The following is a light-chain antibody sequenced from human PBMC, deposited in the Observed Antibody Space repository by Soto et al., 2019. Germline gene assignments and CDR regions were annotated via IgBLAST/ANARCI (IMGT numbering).Light chain of an antibody. V-gene: IGKV1-39*01. CDR3: QQSYSSPRT. CDR2: AAS. CDR1: QNINNY. J-gene: IGKJ1*01. Sequence: DIQMPQSPSSLSASVGDRVTITCRASQNINNYLNWYQQKPGKAPNLLIYAASTLQSGVPSRFSGSGSGTDFTLTISSLQPEDFATYYCQQSYSSPRTFGQGTKVEIK.